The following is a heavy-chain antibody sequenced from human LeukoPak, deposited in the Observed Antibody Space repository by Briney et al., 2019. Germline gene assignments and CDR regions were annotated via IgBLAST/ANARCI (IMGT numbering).Heavy chain of an antibody. V-gene: IGHV1-18*01. CDR2: ISAYNGNT. CDR1: GYTFTSYG. J-gene: IGHJ4*02. CDR3: ARDRPGWGMVRGVYD. Sequence: GASVKVSFKASGYTFTSYGISWVRQAPGQGLEWMGWISAYNGNTNYAQKLQGRVTMTTDTSTSTAYMELRSLRSDDTAVYYCARDRPGWGMVRGVYDWGQGTLVTVSS. D-gene: IGHD3-10*01.